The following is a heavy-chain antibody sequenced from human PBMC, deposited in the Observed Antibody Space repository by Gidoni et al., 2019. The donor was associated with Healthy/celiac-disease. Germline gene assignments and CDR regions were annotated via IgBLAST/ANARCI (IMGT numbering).Heavy chain of an antibody. V-gene: IGHV4-34*01. CDR2: INHSGST. CDR3: ARGIDTAMVRGPYYYYYGMDV. J-gene: IGHJ6*02. Sequence: QVQLQQWGAGLLKPSETLSLTCAVYGGSFRVYYWTWNRQPPGKGLEWIGEINHSGSTNYNPALKSRVTISVDTSKNQFSLKLSSVTAADTAVYYCARGIDTAMVRGPYYYYYGMDVWGQGTTVTVSS. CDR1: GGSFRVYY. D-gene: IGHD5-18*01.